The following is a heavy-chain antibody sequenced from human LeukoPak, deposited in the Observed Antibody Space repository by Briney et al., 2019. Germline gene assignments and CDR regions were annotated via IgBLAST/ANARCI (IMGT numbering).Heavy chain of an antibody. CDR1: GGTFSSYA. Sequence: ASVKVSCKASGGTFSSYAISWVRQAPGQGLEWMGGIIPIFGTANYAQKFQGRVTITADESTSTAYMELSSLRSEDTAVYYCATDIAVRGVIKAYGMDVWGQGTTVTVSS. D-gene: IGHD3-10*01. V-gene: IGHV1-69*13. J-gene: IGHJ6*02. CDR2: IIPIFGTA. CDR3: ATDIAVRGVIKAYGMDV.